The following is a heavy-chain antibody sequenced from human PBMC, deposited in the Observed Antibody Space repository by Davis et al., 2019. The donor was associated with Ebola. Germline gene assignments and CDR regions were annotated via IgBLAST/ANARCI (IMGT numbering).Heavy chain of an antibody. V-gene: IGHV3-73*01. CDR2: IRSKANSYAT. J-gene: IGHJ6*02. CDR1: GFTFSGSA. Sequence: GGSLRLSCAASGFTFSGSAMHWVRQASGKGLEWVGRIRSKANSYATAYAASVKGRFTISRDNAKNSLYLQMNSLRAEDTAVYYCARLGLWFGELLYHYGMDVWGQGTTVTVSS. CDR3: ARLGLWFGELLYHYGMDV. D-gene: IGHD3-10*01.